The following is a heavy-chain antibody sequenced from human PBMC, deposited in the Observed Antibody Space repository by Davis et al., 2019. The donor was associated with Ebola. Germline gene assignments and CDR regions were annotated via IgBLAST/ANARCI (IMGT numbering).Heavy chain of an antibody. J-gene: IGHJ3*01. CDR3: ARTRTTGTSSAFNV. CDR1: GYIFTTYW. CDR2: IYPVDFET. V-gene: IGHV5-51*01. D-gene: IGHD1-1*01. Sequence: GESLKISCKASGYIFTTYWIAWVRQVPGKGLEWMGIIYPVDFETRYSPSFQGRVTISADKSITTAYLQWSSLQASDTAMYYCARTRTTGTSSAFNVWGQGTMVTVSS.